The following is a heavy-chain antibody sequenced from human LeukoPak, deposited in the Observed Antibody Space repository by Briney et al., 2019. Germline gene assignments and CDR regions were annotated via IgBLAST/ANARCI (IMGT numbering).Heavy chain of an antibody. V-gene: IGHV3-53*01. J-gene: IGHJ4*02. CDR2: IYSGGGT. CDR1: GFTVSSNY. CDR3: ARAGGLRIAVAPIDC. Sequence: GGSLRLSCAASGFTVSSNYMSWVRQAPGKGLEWVSVIYSGGGTFYADSVKGRFTISRDNSKNTLYLQMNSLRAEDTAVYYCARAGGLRIAVAPIDCWGQGTLATVSS. D-gene: IGHD6-19*01.